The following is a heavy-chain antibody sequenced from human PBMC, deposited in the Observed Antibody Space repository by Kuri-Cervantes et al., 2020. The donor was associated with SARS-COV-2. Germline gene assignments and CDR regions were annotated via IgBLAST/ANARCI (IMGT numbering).Heavy chain of an antibody. CDR3: ARGQGIAVAGIIRPEGGDDAFDI. Sequence: SETLSLTCTVSGGSVSSHYWSWIRQPPGKGLEWIGRIYTSGSTNYNPSLKSRVTMSVDTSKNQFSLKLSSVTAADTAVYYCARGQGIAVAGIIRPEGGDDAFDIWGQGTMVTVSS. V-gene: IGHV4-4*07. CDR2: IYTSGST. D-gene: IGHD6-19*01. J-gene: IGHJ3*02. CDR1: GGSVSSHY.